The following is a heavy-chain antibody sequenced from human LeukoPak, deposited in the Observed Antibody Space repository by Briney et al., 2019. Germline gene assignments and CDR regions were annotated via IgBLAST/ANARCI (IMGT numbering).Heavy chain of an antibody. V-gene: IGHV4-59*01. D-gene: IGHD6-13*01. J-gene: IGHJ4*02. Sequence: KPSETLSLTCTVSGGSISSYYWSWIRQPPGKGLEWIGYIYYNGSTNYNPSLKSRVTISVDTSKNQFSLKLSSVTAADTAVYYCARGGAAAGTGGLDYWGQGTLVTVSS. CDR1: GGSISSYY. CDR2: IYYNGST. CDR3: ARGGAAAGTGGLDY.